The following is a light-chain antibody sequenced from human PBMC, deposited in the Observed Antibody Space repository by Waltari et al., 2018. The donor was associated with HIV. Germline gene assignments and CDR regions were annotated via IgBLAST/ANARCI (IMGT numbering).Light chain of an antibody. CDR2: ADN. Sequence: NFMLTQPHSVSESPGKTVTISCTRSSGSIASNYVQWYPPRPGSSPTTVIYADNHRPSGFPYRFSGSIDSSSNSASLTISGLKTEDEADYYCQSYDSSNHVVFGGGTKLTVL. V-gene: IGLV6-57*01. CDR1: SGSIASNY. CDR3: QSYDSSNHVV. J-gene: IGLJ2*01.